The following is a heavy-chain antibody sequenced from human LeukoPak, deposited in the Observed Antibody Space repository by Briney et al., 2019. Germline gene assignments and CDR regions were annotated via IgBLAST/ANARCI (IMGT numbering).Heavy chain of an antibody. D-gene: IGHD5-12*01. CDR3: ARNIVATIGGHFWFDP. V-gene: IGHV3-30*04. Sequence: GRSLRLSCAAPGFTFSSYAMHWVRQAPGKGLEWVAVISYDGSNKYYADSVEGRFTISRDNSKNTLYLQMNSLRAEDTAVYYCARNIVATIGGHFWFDPWGQGTLVTVSS. CDR2: ISYDGSNK. J-gene: IGHJ5*02. CDR1: GFTFSSYA.